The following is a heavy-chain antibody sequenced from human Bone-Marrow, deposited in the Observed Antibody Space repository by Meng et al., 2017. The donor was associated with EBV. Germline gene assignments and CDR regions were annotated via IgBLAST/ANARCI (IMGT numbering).Heavy chain of an antibody. Sequence: VQIGPSGAEGKKPGASVKVSCKASGYPFSTYAIHWVRQAPGQRLEWMGWINVGNGDTKYSQKLQGRVTITRDTSASTAYMELRSLRSEDTAVYYCARDSSGDSRNFDPWGQGTLVTVSS. CDR2: INVGNGDT. CDR3: ARDSSGDSRNFDP. J-gene: IGHJ5*02. CDR1: GYPFSTYA. D-gene: IGHD3-22*01. V-gene: IGHV1-3*01.